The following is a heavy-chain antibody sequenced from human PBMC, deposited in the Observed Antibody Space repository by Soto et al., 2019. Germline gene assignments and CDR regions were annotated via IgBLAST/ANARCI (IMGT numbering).Heavy chain of an antibody. CDR1: GGPLTTYY. D-gene: IGHD3-22*01. J-gene: IGHJ4*02. CDR2: IYYSGST. CDR3: ARHGMDYYDSSGYYYSPYYFDY. Sequence: SETLSLTCNVSGGPLTTYYWSWIRQPPGKGLEWTGYIYYSGSTYYNPSLKSRVTISVDTSKNQFPLKLSSVTAADTAVYYCARHGMDYYDSSGYYYSPYYFDYWGQGTLVTVSS. V-gene: IGHV4-59*08.